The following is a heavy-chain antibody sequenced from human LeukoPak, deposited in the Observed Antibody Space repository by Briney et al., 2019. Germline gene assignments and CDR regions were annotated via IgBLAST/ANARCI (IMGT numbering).Heavy chain of an antibody. D-gene: IGHD3-3*01. CDR2: IWYDGSNK. Sequence: GRSLRLSCAASGFTFSSYGMHWVRQAPGKGLEWVAVIWYDGSNKYYADFVKGRFTISRDNSKNTLYLQMNSLRAEDTAVYYCARAGTYYDFWSGSQYNWFDSWGQGTLVTVSS. CDR1: GFTFSSYG. J-gene: IGHJ5*01. CDR3: ARAGTYYDFWSGSQYNWFDS. V-gene: IGHV3-33*01.